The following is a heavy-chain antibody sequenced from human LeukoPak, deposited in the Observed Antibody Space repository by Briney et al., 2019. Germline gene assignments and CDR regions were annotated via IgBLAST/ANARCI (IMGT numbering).Heavy chain of an antibody. D-gene: IGHD6-6*01. CDR3: ARAVTIATRSTGY. CDR2: INTDGSTI. V-gene: IGHV3-74*01. J-gene: IGHJ4*02. Sequence: GGSLRLSCAASGFTFSSYWIHWVRQAPGKGLVWVSRINTDGSTINYADSVKGRFTISRDNAKNTLYLQMNSLRAEDTAVYYCARAVTIATRSTGYWGQGTLVTVSS. CDR1: GFTFSSYW.